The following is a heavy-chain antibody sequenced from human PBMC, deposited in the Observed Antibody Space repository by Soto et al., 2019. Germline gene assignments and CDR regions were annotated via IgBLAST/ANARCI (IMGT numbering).Heavy chain of an antibody. CDR3: ARHRYSSRGFMDV. CDR1: GGSISSSSYY. D-gene: IGHD6-13*01. J-gene: IGHJ6*02. Sequence: SETLSLTCTVSGGSISSSSYYWGWIRQPPGKGLEWIGSIYYSGSTYYNPSLKSRVTISVDTSKNQFSLKLSSVTAADTAVYYCARHRYSSRGFMDVWGQGTTVTVSS. V-gene: IGHV4-39*01. CDR2: IYYSGST.